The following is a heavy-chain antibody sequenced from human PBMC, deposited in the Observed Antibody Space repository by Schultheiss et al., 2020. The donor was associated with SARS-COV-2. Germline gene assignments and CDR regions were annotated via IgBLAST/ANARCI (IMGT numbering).Heavy chain of an antibody. CDR2: TYYRSKWYN. D-gene: IGHD3-10*01. J-gene: IGHJ3*02. CDR3: AKCSLYGSGSYYGFGHDDAFDI. CDR1: GDSVSSNSAA. Sequence: SETLSLTCAISGDSVSSNSAAWNWIRQSPSRGLEWLGRTYYRSKWYNDYAVSVKSRITINPDTSKNQFSLQLNSVTPEDTAVYYCAKCSLYGSGSYYGFGHDDAFDIWGQGTMVTVSS. V-gene: IGHV6-1*01.